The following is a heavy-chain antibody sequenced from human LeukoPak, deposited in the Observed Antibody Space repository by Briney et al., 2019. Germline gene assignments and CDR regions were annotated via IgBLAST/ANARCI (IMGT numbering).Heavy chain of an antibody. CDR1: GFPFSDHE. J-gene: IGHJ6*02. V-gene: IGHV3-48*03. D-gene: IGHD3-9*01. CDR3: VSRYIDWFVPAGV. Sequence: PGGSLRLSCAASGFPFSDHEMNWVRQAPGKGLEWVSYISSSGSDKYYPDSVKGRFTISRDNAKNSLYLQMNSLRAEDTAVYYCVSRYIDWFVPAGVWGQGTTVTVSS. CDR2: ISSSGSDK.